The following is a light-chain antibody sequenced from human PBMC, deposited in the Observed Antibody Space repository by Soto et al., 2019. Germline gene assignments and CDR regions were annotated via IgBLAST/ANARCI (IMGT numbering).Light chain of an antibody. CDR2: GAS. CDR1: PSVSSN. Sequence: EIVMTQSPATLSVSPGGRAPLSCRASPSVSSNLACYQQKPGQAPRLLIYGASTRATGIPARFCGSGSWTEFTLSISSLQDEDFVVYYCRQYNNWPPSTFGQGTRLEIK. V-gene: IGKV3-15*01. J-gene: IGKJ5*01. CDR3: RQYNNWPPST.